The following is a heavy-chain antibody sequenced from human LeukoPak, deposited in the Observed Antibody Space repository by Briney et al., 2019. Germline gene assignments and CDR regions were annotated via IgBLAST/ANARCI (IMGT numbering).Heavy chain of an antibody. Sequence: ASVKVSCKVSGYRLSDFAVHWVRQAPGKGLEWMGGYDLEDGKTVYEQKFQGRVNMNDDMDTAYMDLSSHKSEDTAVYYCAIATRFDAGDIWGQGTLVTVSS. J-gene: IGHJ3*02. CDR2: YDLEDGKT. V-gene: IGHV1-24*01. CDR3: AIATRFDAGDI. CDR1: GYRLSDFA.